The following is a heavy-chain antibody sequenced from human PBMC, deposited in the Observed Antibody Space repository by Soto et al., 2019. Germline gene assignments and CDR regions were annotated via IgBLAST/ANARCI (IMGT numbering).Heavy chain of an antibody. Sequence: GGSLRLSCAGSGFTFSDYGMHWVRQAPGKGLEWVAVISYEGSEEYYADSVKGRFTISRDNSKNTLFLQMNSLRPEDTALDHCGKVGRTSWSMNWFYTRGRECLV. CDR2: ISYEGSEE. V-gene: IGHV3-30*18. J-gene: IGHJ5*02. CDR3: GKVGRTSWSMNWFYT. D-gene: IGHD2-8*01. CDR1: GFTFSDYG.